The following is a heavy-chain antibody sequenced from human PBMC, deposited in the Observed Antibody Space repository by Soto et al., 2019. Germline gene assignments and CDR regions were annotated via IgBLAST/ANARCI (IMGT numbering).Heavy chain of an antibody. D-gene: IGHD2-15*01. J-gene: IGHJ6*02. CDR2: ISASGGST. CDR1: GFTFGIHA. V-gene: IGHV3-23*01. Sequence: EVQLLESGGGLVQPGGSLRLSCAASGFTFGIHAMIWVRQAPGKGLEWVSFISASGGSTYYADSVKGRFTISRDNSKKTVYLQMNSPRGEDTAVYYCGKGSAATNYFYYATDVWGQGTTVIVSS. CDR3: GKGSAATNYFYYATDV.